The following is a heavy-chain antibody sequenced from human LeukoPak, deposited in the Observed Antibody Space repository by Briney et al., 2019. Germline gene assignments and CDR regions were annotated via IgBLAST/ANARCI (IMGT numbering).Heavy chain of an antibody. J-gene: IGHJ4*02. Sequence: SETLSLTCTVSGGSISSSSYYWGWIRQPPGKGLEWIGSIYYSGSTNYNPSLKSRVTMSVDTSKNQFSLKLSSVTAADTAVYYCARAPYCSSTSCYLDYWGQGTLVTVSS. CDR3: ARAPYCSSTSCYLDY. D-gene: IGHD2-2*01. CDR2: IYYSGST. CDR1: GGSISSSSYY. V-gene: IGHV4-39*07.